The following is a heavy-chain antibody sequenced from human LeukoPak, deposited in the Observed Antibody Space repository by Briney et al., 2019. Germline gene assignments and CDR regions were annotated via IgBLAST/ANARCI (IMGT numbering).Heavy chain of an antibody. D-gene: IGHD5-18*01. CDR2: ISYDGTHK. CDR3: ARDPAESGYRYGFFDY. V-gene: IGHV3-30*04. Sequence: GGSLRLSCAASGFTFSSYAMSWVRQAPGKGLEWVTLISYDGTHKYYADSVKGRFTISRDNSKNTLYLQMNSQRVEDTAGYYCARDPAESGYRYGFFDYWGQGSLVTVSS. CDR1: GFTFSSYA. J-gene: IGHJ4*02.